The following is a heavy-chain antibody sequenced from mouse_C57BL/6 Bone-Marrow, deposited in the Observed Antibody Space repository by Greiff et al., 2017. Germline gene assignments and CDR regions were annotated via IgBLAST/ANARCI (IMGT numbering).Heavy chain of an antibody. V-gene: IGHV2-6*01. D-gene: IGHD2-4*01. CDR2: IWGVGST. CDR1: GFSLTSYG. Sequence: VQLQQSGPGLVAPSQSLSITCTVSGFSLTSYGVDWVRQSPGKGLEWLGVIWGVGSTNYNSALKSRLSISKDNSKSQVFLKMNSLQTDDTAMDYCARYDYEDAMDYWGQGTSVTVSS. CDR3: ARYDYEDAMDY. J-gene: IGHJ4*01.